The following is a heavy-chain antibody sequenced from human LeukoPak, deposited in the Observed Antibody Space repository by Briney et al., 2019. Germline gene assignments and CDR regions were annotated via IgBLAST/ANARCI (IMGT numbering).Heavy chain of an antibody. CDR1: GGAISYSSYY. Sequence: PSETLSLTCSVSGGAISYSSYYWSWIRQHPGKGLEWIGYIYYSGNTYYNPSLKSRVTISVDTSKNQFSLKMSSVTAADTAVYYCARRDYDSGGHYGPDNWFDPWGQGIQVTVSS. D-gene: IGHD3-22*01. J-gene: IGHJ5*02. CDR2: IYYSGNT. CDR3: ARRDYDSGGHYGPDNWFDP. V-gene: IGHV4-31*03.